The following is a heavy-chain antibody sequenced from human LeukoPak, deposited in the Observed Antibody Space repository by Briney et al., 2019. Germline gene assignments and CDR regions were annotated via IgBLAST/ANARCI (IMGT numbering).Heavy chain of an antibody. V-gene: IGHV3-23*01. CDR1: GFTFSNYA. CDR2: ISGSGGST. D-gene: IGHD4-17*01. J-gene: IGHJ3*02. Sequence: GGSLRLSCAASGFTFSNYAMNWVRQAPGKGLEWVSAISGSGGSTYYADSVKGRFTISRDNSKNTLYLQMNSLRAEDTAVYYCAKDNYGANDAFDIWGQGTMVTVSS. CDR3: AKDNYGANDAFDI.